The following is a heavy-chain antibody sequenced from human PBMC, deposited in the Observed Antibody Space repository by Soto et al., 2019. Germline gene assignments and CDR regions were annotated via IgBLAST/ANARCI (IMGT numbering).Heavy chain of an antibody. D-gene: IGHD6-13*01. CDR3: AREQRTVAAAGTGYYYYYMDV. CDR2: ISAYNGNT. CDR1: GYTFTSYG. Sequence: ASVKVSCKASGYTFTSYGISWVRQAPGQGLEWMGWISAYNGNTNYAQKLQGRVTMTTDTSTSTAYMELRSLRSDDTAVYYCAREQRTVAAAGTGYYYYYMDVWGKGTTVTVSS. V-gene: IGHV1-18*01. J-gene: IGHJ6*03.